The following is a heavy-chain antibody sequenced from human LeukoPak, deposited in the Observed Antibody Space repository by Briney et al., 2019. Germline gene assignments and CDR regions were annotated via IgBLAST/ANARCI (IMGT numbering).Heavy chain of an antibody. J-gene: IGHJ4*02. V-gene: IGHV3-23*01. CDR3: AKVGAMVRGVLGH. Sequence: GGSLRLSCAASGFTFSSYGMSWVRQAPGKGLEWVSAISGSGGSTYYADSVKGRFTISRDNSKNTLYLQMNSLRAEDTAVYYCAKVGAMVRGVLGHWGQGTLVTVSS. D-gene: IGHD3-10*01. CDR2: ISGSGGST. CDR1: GFTFSSYG.